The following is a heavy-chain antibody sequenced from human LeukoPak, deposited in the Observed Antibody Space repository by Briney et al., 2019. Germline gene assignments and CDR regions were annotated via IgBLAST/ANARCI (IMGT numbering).Heavy chain of an antibody. D-gene: IGHD1-26*01. CDR3: AKAVGTLDY. V-gene: IGHV3-23*01. CDR2: ISGSGGST. CDR1: GFTFSNYA. J-gene: IGHJ4*02. Sequence: GGCLRLSCAASGFTFSNYAMTWVRQAPGKGLEWVSAISGSGGSTYYADSVKGRFTISRDNSKNTLFLQMNSLRAEDTAVYYCAKAVGTLDYWGQGTLVTVSS.